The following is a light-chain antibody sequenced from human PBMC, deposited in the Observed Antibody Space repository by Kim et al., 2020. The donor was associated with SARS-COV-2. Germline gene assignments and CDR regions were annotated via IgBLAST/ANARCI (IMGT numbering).Light chain of an antibody. CDR3: SSYAGRSTVV. CDR1: SSDVGKYNL. CDR2: EVT. V-gene: IGLV2-23*02. Sequence: GQAITRCGTGTSSDVGKYNLVSWIQQHPGKATERMIYEVTKRTSGVSDRFSGAKSGNTASLTISGLQAEDEADDYCSSYAGRSTVVFGGVAQVNVL. J-gene: IGLJ2*01.